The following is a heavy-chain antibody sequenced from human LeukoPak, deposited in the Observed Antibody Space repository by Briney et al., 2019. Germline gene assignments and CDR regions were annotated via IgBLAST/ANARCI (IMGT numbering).Heavy chain of an antibody. D-gene: IGHD3-16*01. CDR3: TTDGVITVDDY. CDR1: GFTFSNAW. CDR2: IKSKTDGGTT. J-gene: IGHJ4*02. Sequence: VGSLRLSCAASGFTFSNAWMSWVRQAPGKGLEWVGRIKSKTDGGTTDYTAPVKGRFTISRDDSKNTLYLQMNSLKTEDTAVYYCTTDGVITVDDYWGQGTLVTVSS. V-gene: IGHV3-15*01.